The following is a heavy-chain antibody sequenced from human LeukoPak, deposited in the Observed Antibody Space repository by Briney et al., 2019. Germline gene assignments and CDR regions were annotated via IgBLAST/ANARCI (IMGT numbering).Heavy chain of an antibody. D-gene: IGHD2-2*01. CDR1: GFTFSSYA. CDR3: ARLGYCSSTSCHYYFDY. Sequence: GSLRLSCAASGFTFSSYAMSWVRQAPGKGLEWIGSIYYSGSTYYNPSLKSRVTISVDTSKNQFSLKLSSVTAADTAVYYCARLGYCSSTSCHYYFDYWGQGTLVTVSS. J-gene: IGHJ4*02. V-gene: IGHV4-39*01. CDR2: IYYSGST.